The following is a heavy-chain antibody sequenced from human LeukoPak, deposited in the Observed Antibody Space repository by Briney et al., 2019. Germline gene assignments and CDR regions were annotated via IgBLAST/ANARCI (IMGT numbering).Heavy chain of an antibody. Sequence: GGSLRLSCAASGFTFDDYAMHWVRQAPGKGLEWVSLISWDGGSTYYADSVKGRFTISRDNRKNSLYLQMNSLRAEDTALYYCAKDRRSYYYDSSGYYYGVDYWGQGTLVTVSS. CDR2: ISWDGGST. J-gene: IGHJ4*02. D-gene: IGHD3-22*01. V-gene: IGHV3-43D*04. CDR3: AKDRRSYYYDSSGYYYGVDY. CDR1: GFTFDDYA.